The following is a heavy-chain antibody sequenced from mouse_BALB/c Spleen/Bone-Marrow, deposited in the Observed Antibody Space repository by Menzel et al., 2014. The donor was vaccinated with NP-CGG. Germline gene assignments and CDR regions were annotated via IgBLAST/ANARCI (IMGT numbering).Heavy chain of an antibody. V-gene: IGHV3-8*02. D-gene: IGHD4-1*01. CDR3: ASGNAMDY. J-gene: IGHJ4*01. CDR2: ISYSGST. Sequence: EVMLVESGPSLVKPSQTLSLTCSVTGDSITSGNWNWIRKFPGNKLEYMGYISYSGSTYYNPSLKSRISITRDTSKNQYYLPLNSVTTEDTATYYCASGNAMDYWGQGTSVTVSS. CDR1: GDSITSGN.